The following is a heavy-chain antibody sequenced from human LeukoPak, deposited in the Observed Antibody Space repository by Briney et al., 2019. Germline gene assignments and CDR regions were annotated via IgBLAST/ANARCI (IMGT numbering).Heavy chain of an antibody. D-gene: IGHD2-21*02. V-gene: IGHV1-46*01. CDR3: ARADGHIVVVTAGGDY. Sequence: ASVKVSCKASGYTFTSYYMHWVRQAPGQGLEWMGIINPSGGSTSYAQKFQGRVTMTRDMSTSTVYMELSSLRSEDTAVYYCARADGHIVVVTAGGDYWGQGTLVTVSS. CDR2: INPSGGST. J-gene: IGHJ4*02. CDR1: GYTFTSYY.